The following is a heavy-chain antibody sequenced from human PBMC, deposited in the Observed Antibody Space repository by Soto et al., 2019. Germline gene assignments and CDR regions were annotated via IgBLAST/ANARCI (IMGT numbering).Heavy chain of an antibody. J-gene: IGHJ4*02. CDR2: IKQDGSEK. V-gene: IGHV3-7*01. Sequence: EVQLVESGGGLVQPGGSLRLSCAAFGYTFRSYWMSWVRQAPGKGLEWVANIKQDGSEKYYVDSVKGRFTISRDNAKNSLYLQMNSLRAEDTAVYYCSRLNYDYVWGISYYFDYWGQGTLVTDSS. D-gene: IGHD3-16*01. CDR3: SRLNYDYVWGISYYFDY. CDR1: GYTFRSYW.